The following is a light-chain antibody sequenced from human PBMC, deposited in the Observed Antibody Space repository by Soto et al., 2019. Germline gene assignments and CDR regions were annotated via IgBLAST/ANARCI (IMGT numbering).Light chain of an antibody. V-gene: IGKV3-11*01. J-gene: IGKJ4*01. CDR1: QSISKY. CDR3: QHRSDWPLT. Sequence: EIVLTQSPATLSLSLGERATLSCRASQSISKYLAWYQQKPGQPPSLLIYDASNRATGIAARFSGSGSGTDFTLTISSQEPEDFAVYYCQHRSDWPLTFGGGTKVEI. CDR2: DAS.